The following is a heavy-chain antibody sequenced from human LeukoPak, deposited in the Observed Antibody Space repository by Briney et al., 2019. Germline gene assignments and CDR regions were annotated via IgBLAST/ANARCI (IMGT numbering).Heavy chain of an antibody. J-gene: IGHJ4*02. CDR2: ISHNGGIQ. Sequence: GGSLRLSCGASGFTSSSYSMHWVRQAPGKGLEWMAVISHNGGIQYYADSVKGRFIISRDNSKKTLYLQMNSLRAEDTAMYYCASTPVAWTTRFDYWGQGTLVTVSS. V-gene: IGHV3-30-3*01. D-gene: IGHD6-19*01. CDR1: GFTSSSYS. CDR3: ASTPVAWTTRFDY.